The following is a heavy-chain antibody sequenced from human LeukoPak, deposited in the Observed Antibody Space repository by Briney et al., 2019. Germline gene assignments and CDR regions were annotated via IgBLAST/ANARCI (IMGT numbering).Heavy chain of an antibody. CDR2: INRGSTSI. Sequence: GGSLRLSCGASGFTFSTYSMNWVRQAPGKGLEWVSYINRGSTSIYYADSVRGRFTISRDNAKNSLYLQMNSLRAEDTAVCFCAREPTGALDAFDFWGQGTMVTVSS. CDR1: GFTFSTYS. J-gene: IGHJ3*01. V-gene: IGHV3-48*01. D-gene: IGHD7-27*01. CDR3: AREPTGALDAFDF.